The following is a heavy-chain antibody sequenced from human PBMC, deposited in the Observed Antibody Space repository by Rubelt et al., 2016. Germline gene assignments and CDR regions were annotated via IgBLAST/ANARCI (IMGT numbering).Heavy chain of an antibody. V-gene: IGHV1-46*01. CDR2: INPSGGST. CDR3: ARSGDIGDHYATMDL. Sequence: RAAGEGLEWIGIINPSGGSTSYAQKFEGRVTVTRDTSSSTVYMEVSSLRDEDTAVYYCARSGDIGDHYATMDLWGRGTLVTVSS. J-gene: IGHJ2*01. D-gene: IGHD5-24*01.